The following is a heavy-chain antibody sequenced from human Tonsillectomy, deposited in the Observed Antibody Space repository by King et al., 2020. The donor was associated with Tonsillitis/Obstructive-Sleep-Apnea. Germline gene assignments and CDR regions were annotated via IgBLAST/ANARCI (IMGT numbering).Heavy chain of an antibody. J-gene: IGHJ4*02. CDR2: ISAYNGDT. CDR3: ARESRSHYYDTSGYYTFEY. D-gene: IGHD3-22*01. Sequence: VQLVESGAEVKKPGASVKVSCTASGYTFTTYGISWVRQAPGQGLEWMGWISAYNGDTNYAQKLQDRVTMTTDTSTSTAYMEVRSLRSDDTAVYYCARESRSHYYDTSGYYTFEYWGQGTLVTVSS. V-gene: IGHV1-18*01. CDR1: GYTFTTYG.